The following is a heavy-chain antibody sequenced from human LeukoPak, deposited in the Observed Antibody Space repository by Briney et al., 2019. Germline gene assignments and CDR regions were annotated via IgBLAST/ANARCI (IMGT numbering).Heavy chain of an antibody. CDR1: GFTFDDYA. Sequence: PGRSLRLSCAASGFTFDDYAMHWVRHAPGKGLEWVSGISWNSGSIGYADSVKGRFTISRDNAKNSLYLQMNSLRAEDTALYYCAKGTPGYSSGWYDYWGQGTLVTVSS. CDR3: AKGTPGYSSGWYDY. D-gene: IGHD6-13*01. J-gene: IGHJ4*02. V-gene: IGHV3-9*01. CDR2: ISWNSGSI.